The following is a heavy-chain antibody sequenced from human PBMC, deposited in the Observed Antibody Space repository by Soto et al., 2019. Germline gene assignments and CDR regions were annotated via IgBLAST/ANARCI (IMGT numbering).Heavy chain of an antibody. J-gene: IGHJ6*02. CDR2: ISYEGSNK. Sequence: QVQLVESGGGVVQPGRSLRLSCAASGFTFSSYAMHWVRQAPGKGLEWVAVISYEGSNKYYADSVKGRFTISRDNSKNTLYLQMNSLRAEDTAVYYCARMYSSGWYEYGMDVWGQGTTVTVSS. D-gene: IGHD6-19*01. CDR3: ARMYSSGWYEYGMDV. V-gene: IGHV3-30-3*01. CDR1: GFTFSSYA.